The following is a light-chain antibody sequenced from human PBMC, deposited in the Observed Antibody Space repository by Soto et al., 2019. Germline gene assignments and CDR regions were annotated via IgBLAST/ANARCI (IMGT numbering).Light chain of an antibody. CDR1: SGDGGSNKF. V-gene: IGLV2-14*02. CDR3: ASYTSSNTLEGVV. CDR2: EDT. Sequence: QSALTQTASVSGSPGQSITISCTGTSGDGGSNKFVSWYQQHPGKAPKLRIYEDTKRPPAVSNRFSASNSGNTASLTISGLRAEDEADYYCASYTSSNTLEGVVFGGGTKLTVL. J-gene: IGLJ2*01.